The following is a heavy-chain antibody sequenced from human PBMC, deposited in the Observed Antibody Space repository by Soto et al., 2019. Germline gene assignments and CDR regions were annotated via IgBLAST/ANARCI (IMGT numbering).Heavy chain of an antibody. Sequence: QVQLVESGGGLVKPVGSLRLACAASGFSFGDSYMSWVRQAPGKGLEWLSYISGGSSYTNYADSVKGRFTISRDNAKRSLYLEMHSLRADDTAVYYCAKTIVAASGYYFDHWGQGNLVTVSS. V-gene: IGHV3-11*06. J-gene: IGHJ4*02. CDR2: ISGGSSYT. CDR1: GFSFGDSY. CDR3: AKTIVAASGYYFDH. D-gene: IGHD2-21*01.